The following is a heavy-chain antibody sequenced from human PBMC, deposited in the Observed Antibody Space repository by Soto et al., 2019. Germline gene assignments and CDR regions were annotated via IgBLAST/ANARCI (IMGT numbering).Heavy chain of an antibody. V-gene: IGHV1-18*01. CDR3: ARVSPQGIVVVPAAIDQYYFDY. D-gene: IGHD2-2*01. J-gene: IGHJ4*02. CDR1: GYTFTSYS. CDR2: ISAYNGNT. Sequence: ASVKVSCKASGYTFTSYSISWVRQAPGKGLEWMGWISAYNGNTNYAQKLQGRVTMTTDTSTSTAYMELRSLRSDDTAVYYCARVSPQGIVVVPAAIDQYYFDYWGQGTLVTVSS.